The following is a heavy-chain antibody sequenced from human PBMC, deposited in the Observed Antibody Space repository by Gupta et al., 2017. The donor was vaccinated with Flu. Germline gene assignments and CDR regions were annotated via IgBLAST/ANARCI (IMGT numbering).Heavy chain of an antibody. Sequence: QITLKESGPTLVKPTQTLTLTCTFSGFSLNASGRGVGWIRQPPGKALEWLALIYWNDDKTYSPSLNNRLTITKDTSKNQVVLTVTNMDPMDTATYYCVHTYDYVWGNYRYQKAAFDIWGQGTMVTVSS. D-gene: IGHD3-16*02. CDR3: VHTYDYVWGNYRYQKAAFDI. V-gene: IGHV2-5*01. CDR1: GFSLNASGRG. J-gene: IGHJ3*02. CDR2: IYWNDDK.